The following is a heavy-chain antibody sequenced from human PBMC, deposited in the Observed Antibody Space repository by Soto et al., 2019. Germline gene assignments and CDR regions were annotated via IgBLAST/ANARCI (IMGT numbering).Heavy chain of an antibody. J-gene: IGHJ6*02. CDR3: ARARDIVVVVAAPPDYYYYGMDV. D-gene: IGHD2-15*01. V-gene: IGHV1-69*01. CDR1: GGTFSSYA. Sequence: QVQLVQSGAEVKKPGSSVKVSCKASGGTFSSYAISWVRQAPGQGLEWMGGIIPIFGTANYAQKFQGRVTITADESTSTGYMERRSLRSEDTAVYYCARARDIVVVVAAPPDYYYYGMDVWGQGTTVTASS. CDR2: IIPIFGTA.